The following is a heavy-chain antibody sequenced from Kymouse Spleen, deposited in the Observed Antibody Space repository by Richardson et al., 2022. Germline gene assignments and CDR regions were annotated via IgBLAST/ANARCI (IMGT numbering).Heavy chain of an antibody. D-gene: IGHD3-10*01. J-gene: IGHJ6*02. CDR1: GGSVSSGSYY. V-gene: IGHV4-61*01. CDR3: ARADVVRGVIITSPYYYYYYGMDV. Sequence: QVQLQESGPGLVKPSETLSLTCTVSGGSVSSGSYYWSWIRQPPGKGLEWIGYIYYSGSTNYNPSLKSRVTISVDTSKNQFSLKLSSVTAADTAVYYCARADVVRGVIITSPYYYYYYGMDVWGQGTTVTVSS. CDR2: IYYSGST.